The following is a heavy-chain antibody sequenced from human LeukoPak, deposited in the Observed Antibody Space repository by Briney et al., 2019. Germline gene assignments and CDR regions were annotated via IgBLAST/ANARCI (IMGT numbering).Heavy chain of an antibody. CDR1: GFTFTTYS. D-gene: IGHD3-22*01. CDR3: ARDSGYYGLFDY. J-gene: IGHJ4*02. V-gene: IGHV3-21*01. CDR2: ISSSGTYT. Sequence: GGSLRLSCAASGFTFTTYSMTWVRQAPGKGLEWVSSISSSGTYTYYADSLKGRFTISRDNGKSSLFLQMNSLRAEDTAIYYCARDSGYYGLFDYWGQGTLVTVSS.